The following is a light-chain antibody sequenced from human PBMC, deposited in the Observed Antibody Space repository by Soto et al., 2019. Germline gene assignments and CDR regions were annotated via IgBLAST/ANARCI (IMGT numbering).Light chain of an antibody. V-gene: IGKV1-9*01. CDR3: QQVKSDPPTT. Sequence: DIQLTQSPSFLSASVGDRVTITCRASQGISSYVAWYQQKPGKAPKLLIHAASSLQSSVPSRFSGSGSGTEFTLTISSLQPEDFATYYCQQVKSDPPTTFGQGTRLEIK. CDR1: QGISSY. J-gene: IGKJ5*01. CDR2: AAS.